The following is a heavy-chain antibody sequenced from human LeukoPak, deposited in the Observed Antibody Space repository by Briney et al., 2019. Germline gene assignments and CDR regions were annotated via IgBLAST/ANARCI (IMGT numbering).Heavy chain of an antibody. J-gene: IGHJ4*02. CDR1: GGSISSSSYY. CDR3: ARRAGVGVVVPQMDFDY. Sequence: SETLSLTCTVSGGSISSSSYYWGWIRQPPGKGLVWLGSIYYSGSTYYYASLKTRVTISVDTSKNQFSLKLSSVTAADTAVYYCARRAGVGVVVPQMDFDYWGQGTLVTVSS. CDR2: IYYSGST. V-gene: IGHV4-39*01. D-gene: IGHD3-22*01.